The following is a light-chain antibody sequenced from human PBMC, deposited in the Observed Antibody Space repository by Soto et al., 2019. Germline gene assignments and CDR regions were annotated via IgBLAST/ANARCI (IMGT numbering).Light chain of an antibody. CDR2: AAS. J-gene: IGKJ1*01. CDR1: QGVSSY. Sequence: AIRMTQSPSSPSASTGDRVTITCRASQGVSSYLAWYQQKPGTDPKLLIYAASTLQSGVPSRFSGSGSGTDITLTISCLQSEDFATYYCQQFYSYPRTFGQGTKVEFK. V-gene: IGKV1-8*01. CDR3: QQFYSYPRT.